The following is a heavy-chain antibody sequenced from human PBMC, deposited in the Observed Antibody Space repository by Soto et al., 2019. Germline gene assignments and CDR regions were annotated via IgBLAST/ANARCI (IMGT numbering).Heavy chain of an antibody. V-gene: IGHV1-46*01. J-gene: IGHJ6*01. CDR3: VRDLLFCSRGSCYSAERYSYAMDV. Sequence: ASVKVSCKPSGYTFTTDYMHWVRQAPGQGLEWMGVINPSGGSTTYAQKFQGRVTMTRDTSLSTVYMELSRLRSEDTAVYYCVRDLLFCSRGSCYSAERYSYAMDVWGQGTTVTVSS. CDR2: INPSGGST. D-gene: IGHD2-15*01. CDR1: GYTFTTDY.